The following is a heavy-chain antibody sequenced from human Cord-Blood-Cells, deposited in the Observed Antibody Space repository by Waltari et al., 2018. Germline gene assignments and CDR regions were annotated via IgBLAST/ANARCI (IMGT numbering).Heavy chain of an antibody. CDR1: GGSFSGYY. Sequence: QVQLQQWRAGLLKPSETLSLTCAVYGGSFSGYYWSWLRQPPGKGVEWIGEIKHSGSTNYNPSLKSRGTRSIETSENQLSPKLSSVTAADTAVYYCARGKAYGSGSYYEYYFDYWGQGTLVTVAS. D-gene: IGHD3-10*01. CDR2: IKHSGST. J-gene: IGHJ4*02. CDR3: ARGKAYGSGSYYEYYFDY. V-gene: IGHV4-34*01.